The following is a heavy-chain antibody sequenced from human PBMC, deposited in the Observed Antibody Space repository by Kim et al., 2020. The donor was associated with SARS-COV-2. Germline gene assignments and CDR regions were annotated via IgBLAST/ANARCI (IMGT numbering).Heavy chain of an antibody. J-gene: IGHJ4*02. CDR3: ATGTVDGY. Sequence: GGSLRLSCVTSGFTFSTYWMRWVRQVPGKGLVWVSRISSDGRLISYVDSVKGRFTISRDNAKNTLYLQMNSLRDDDTAVYYCATGTVDGYWGQGTLVTASS. V-gene: IGHV3-74*01. CDR1: GFTFSTYW. CDR2: ISSDGRLI. D-gene: IGHD1-1*01.